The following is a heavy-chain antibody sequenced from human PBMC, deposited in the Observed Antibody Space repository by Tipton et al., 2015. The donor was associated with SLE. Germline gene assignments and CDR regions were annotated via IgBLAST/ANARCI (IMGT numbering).Heavy chain of an antibody. D-gene: IGHD6-19*01. V-gene: IGHV4-34*01. Sequence: TLSLTCTVSGDSIGTGYFWSWIRQPPGKGLEWIGEINHSGSTNYNPSLKSRLTISVDTSKNQFSLKLSSVTAADSAVYYCARGHETYSSGWYLSYWGQGTLVTVSS. CDR3: ARGHETYSSGWYLSY. CDR1: GDSIGTGYF. J-gene: IGHJ4*02. CDR2: INHSGST.